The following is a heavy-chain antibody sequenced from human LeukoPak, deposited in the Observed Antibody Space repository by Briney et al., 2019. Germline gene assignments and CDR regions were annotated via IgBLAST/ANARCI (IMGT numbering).Heavy chain of an antibody. V-gene: IGHV4-31*03. CDR1: RGSISSDDYY. CDR2: IYYSGST. J-gene: IGHJ6*02. CDR3: ARGYDFWSGSSYGMDV. D-gene: IGHD3-3*01. Sequence: SQTLSLTCSVSRGSISSDDYYWSWIHQHPGKGLEWIGYIYYSGSTYYNPSLKSRVTISVDTSKNQFSLKLSSLTAADTAVYYCARGYDFWSGSSYGMDVWGQGTTVTVSS.